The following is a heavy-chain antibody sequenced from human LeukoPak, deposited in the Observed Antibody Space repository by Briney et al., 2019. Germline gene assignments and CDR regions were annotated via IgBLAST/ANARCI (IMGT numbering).Heavy chain of an antibody. D-gene: IGHD3-16*01. Sequence: PGGSLSLSCAASGFTFSSSWMLCVRQAPGKGLVWVSRITRGGSSTTYADSVKGRFTTSRDNAKNTLYLQMDSLRDDDTAVYYCARDPGYESWSPFWGGMDVWGNGTTVIVSS. J-gene: IGHJ6*04. CDR2: ITRGGSST. CDR1: GFTFSSSW. V-gene: IGHV3-74*01. CDR3: ARDPGYESWSPFWGGMDV.